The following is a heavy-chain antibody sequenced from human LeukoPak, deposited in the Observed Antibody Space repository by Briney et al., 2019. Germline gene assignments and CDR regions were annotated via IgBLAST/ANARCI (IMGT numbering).Heavy chain of an antibody. J-gene: IGHJ3*02. V-gene: IGHV3-7*01. D-gene: IGHD1-14*01. CDR3: ARLRWLQTGSNAFDI. Sequence: GGSLRLSCAASGFTFSTYWMSWVRQAPGKGLEWVANIKQDGSEKYYVDSVKGRFTISRDNAKNSLYLQMNSLRAEDTAVYYCARLRWLQTGSNAFDIWGQGTMVTVSS. CDR1: GFTFSTYW. CDR2: IKQDGSEK.